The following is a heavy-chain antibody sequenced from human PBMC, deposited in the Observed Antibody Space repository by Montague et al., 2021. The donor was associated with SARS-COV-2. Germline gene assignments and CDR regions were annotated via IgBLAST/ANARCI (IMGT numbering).Heavy chain of an antibody. D-gene: IGHD4-17*01. Sequence: SLRLSCAASGFTFSSYWMSWVRQAPGKGLEWVANIKQDGSEKYYVDSVKGRFTISRDNAKNSLYLQMNSLRAEDTAVYYCARGLSYGDYNYYYGTDVWGQGTTVTVSS. CDR1: GFTFSSYW. J-gene: IGHJ6*02. V-gene: IGHV3-7*03. CDR2: IKQDGSEK. CDR3: ARGLSYGDYNYYYGTDV.